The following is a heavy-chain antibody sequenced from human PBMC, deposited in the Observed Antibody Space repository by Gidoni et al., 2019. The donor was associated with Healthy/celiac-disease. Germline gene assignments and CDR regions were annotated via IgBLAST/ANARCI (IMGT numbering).Heavy chain of an antibody. CDR2: ISYDGSNK. Sequence: QVQLVESGGGVVQPGRSLRLSCAASGFTFSSYAMHWVRQAPGKGLEWVAVISYDGSNKYYADSVKGRFTISRDNSKNTLYLQMNSLRAEDTAVYYCARETPRGAFDIWGQGTMVTVSS. D-gene: IGHD3-10*01. J-gene: IGHJ3*02. CDR1: GFTFSSYA. CDR3: ARETPRGAFDI. V-gene: IGHV3-30*01.